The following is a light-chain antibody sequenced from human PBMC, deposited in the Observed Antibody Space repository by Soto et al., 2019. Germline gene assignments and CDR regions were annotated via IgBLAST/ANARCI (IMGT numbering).Light chain of an antibody. J-gene: IGKJ1*01. CDR1: HSISRY. CDR3: QQSYSNPQT. Sequence: GDRVTSTCPASHSISRYLTWYQQTPGKAPKLLIYAASSLQSGVPSRFSGSGSWTDFTLTISSLQPEDFETYYCQQSYSNPQTFGQGTKVDIK. V-gene: IGKV1-39*01. CDR2: AAS.